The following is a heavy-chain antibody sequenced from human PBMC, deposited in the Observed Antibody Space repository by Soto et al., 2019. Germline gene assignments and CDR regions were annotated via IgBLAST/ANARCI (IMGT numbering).Heavy chain of an antibody. CDR2: ITPNSGFT. V-gene: IGHV1-2*02. D-gene: IGHD2-2*01. J-gene: IGHJ6*02. Sequence: ASVKVSCKASGYTFTDNDIHWVRQAPGQGLEWVGWITPNSGFTKYAQKFQGRVTMTGDTSINTAYMELSSLRSDDSAVYYCARVIVVAPASEDSSYYYGMDVWGQGTTVTVSS. CDR1: GYTFTDND. CDR3: ARVIVVAPASEDSSYYYGMDV.